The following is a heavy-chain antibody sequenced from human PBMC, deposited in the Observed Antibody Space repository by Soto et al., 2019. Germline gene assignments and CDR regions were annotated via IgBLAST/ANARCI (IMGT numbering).Heavy chain of an antibody. V-gene: IGHV6-1*01. CDR3: AGTTSHQWYYMDV. D-gene: IGHD1-7*01. CDR1: GDSVSSNSAA. CDR2: TYYRSRWYN. J-gene: IGHJ6*03. Sequence: SQTLSLTCAISGDSVSSNSAAWNWIRLSPSRGLEWLARTYYRSRWYNDYAVSVRSRITVNPDTSKNQFSLQLTSVTPEDTAVYYCAGTTSHQWYYMDVWGEGTTVTVSS.